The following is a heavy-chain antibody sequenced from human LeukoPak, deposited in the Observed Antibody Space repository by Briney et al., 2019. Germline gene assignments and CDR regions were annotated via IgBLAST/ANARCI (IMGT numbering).Heavy chain of an antibody. D-gene: IGHD2-15*01. J-gene: IGHJ4*02. CDR3: AKQLGYCSDGSCYFPY. CDR2: ISYDGSNK. CDR1: GFTFSSYG. V-gene: IGHV3-30*18. Sequence: GGSLRLSCAASGFTFSSYGMHWVRQAPGKGLEWVAVISYDGSNKYYADSVKGRFTISRDNSKSTLCLQMNSLRAEDTAVYYCAKQLGYCSDGSCYFPYWGQGTLVTVPS.